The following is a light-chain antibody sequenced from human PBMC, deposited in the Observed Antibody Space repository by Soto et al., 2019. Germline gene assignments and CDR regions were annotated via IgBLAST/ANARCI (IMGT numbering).Light chain of an antibody. J-gene: IGKJ1*01. V-gene: IGKV3-20*01. CDR1: QSVPKNY. CDR2: GAS. CDR3: HQYASAPQT. Sequence: EIVLTQSPGTLSLSPGERATLSCRASQSVPKNYLAWYQQEPGQAPRLLIHGASIRATDIPDRFTGGGSGTHFTLTISRLEPEDFAVYYCHQYASAPQTFGQGTKVEIK.